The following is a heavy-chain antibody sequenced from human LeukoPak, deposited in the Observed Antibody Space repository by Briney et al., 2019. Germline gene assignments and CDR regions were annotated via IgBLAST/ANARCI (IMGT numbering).Heavy chain of an antibody. V-gene: IGHV3-48*04. CDR3: ARGRDLFVS. CDR1: GFTFNTYS. J-gene: IGHJ4*02. CDR2: ISSSSGTI. Sequence: QPGGSLRLSCVASGFTFNTYSMNWFRQAPGKGLEWISYISSSSGTIYYADSVKGRFTISRDNAKNSLYLQMNSLRAEDTAVYYCARGRDLFVSWGQGTLVIVSS.